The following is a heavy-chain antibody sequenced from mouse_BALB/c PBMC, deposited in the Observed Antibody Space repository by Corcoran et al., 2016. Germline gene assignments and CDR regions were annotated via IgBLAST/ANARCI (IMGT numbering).Heavy chain of an antibody. J-gene: IGHJ2*01. CDR1: GHTFTNYD. Sequence: QVQLQQSGPELVKPGALVKIPCKASGHTFTNYDINWVKQRPGHGLEWTGWVYTGVGSTQYNEKFRCKATLTADKFSSTAYMQLGSLTSENSAVYFCARSRGHYLDYWDRSTTLTFSS. V-gene: IGHV1S56*01. CDR3: ARSRGHYLDY. D-gene: IGHD3-1*01. CDR2: VYTGVGST.